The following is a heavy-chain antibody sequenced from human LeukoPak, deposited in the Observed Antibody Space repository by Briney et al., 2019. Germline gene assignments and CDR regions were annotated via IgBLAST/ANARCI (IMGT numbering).Heavy chain of an antibody. Sequence: SETLSLTCTVSGGSISSYYWSWIRQPPGKGLEWIGYIYYSGSTNYNPSLKSRVTISVDTSKNQFSLKLSSVTAADTAVYYCARGAPNSSWYAHQHWGQGTLVTVSS. V-gene: IGHV4-59*01. CDR3: ARGAPNSSWYAHQH. CDR2: IYYSGST. D-gene: IGHD6-13*01. CDR1: GGSISSYY. J-gene: IGHJ1*01.